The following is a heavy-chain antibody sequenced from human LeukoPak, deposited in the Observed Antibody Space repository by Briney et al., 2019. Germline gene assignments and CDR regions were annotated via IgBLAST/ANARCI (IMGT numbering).Heavy chain of an antibody. J-gene: IGHJ4*02. V-gene: IGHV3-11*01. CDR2: ISSSGSTISSSGSTI. CDR1: GFTFSDYY. Sequence: GGSLRLSCAASGFTFSDYYMSWIRQAPGEGLKWVSYISSSGSTISSSGSTIYYGDSVKGRFTISRDNAKNSLYLQMNSLRAEDTAVYYCARGRYSYGLYFDYWGQGTLVTVSS. CDR3: ARGRYSYGLYFDY. D-gene: IGHD5-18*01.